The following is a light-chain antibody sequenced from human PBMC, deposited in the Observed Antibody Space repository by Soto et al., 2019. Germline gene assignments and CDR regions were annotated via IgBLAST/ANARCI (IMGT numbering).Light chain of an antibody. CDR3: HQYGISP. CDR1: QSVSSSS. V-gene: IGKV3-20*01. Sequence: EIVLTQSPGTLSLSPGERATLSCRASQSVSSSSLSWYQQKPGQAPRLLIYDTSSRATDIPDRFSGSGSGTDFTLTISRLEPEDFTVYYCHQYGISPFGGGTKVEIK. J-gene: IGKJ4*01. CDR2: DTS.